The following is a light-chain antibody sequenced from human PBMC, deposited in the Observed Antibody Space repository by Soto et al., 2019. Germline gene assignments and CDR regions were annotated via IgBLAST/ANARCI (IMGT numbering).Light chain of an antibody. V-gene: IGLV7-46*01. CDR1: TGAVTSGHY. CDR3: LLSYSGARVV. J-gene: IGLJ2*01. Sequence: QAVVTQEPSLTVSPGGTGTLTCGSSTGAVTSGHYPYWFQQKPGQAPRTLIYDTSNKHSWTPARFSGSLLGGKAALTLSGAQPGDEAEYYCLLSYSGARVVFGGGTKLTVL. CDR2: DTS.